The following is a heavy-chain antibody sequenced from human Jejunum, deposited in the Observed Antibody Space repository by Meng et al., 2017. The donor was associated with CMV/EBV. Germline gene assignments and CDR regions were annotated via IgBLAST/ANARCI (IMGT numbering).Heavy chain of an antibody. J-gene: IGHJ4*02. Sequence: SNIYYYWGGSGQPPGGGLEWIGSIFNSEKTSYNSSLKSRVTMSIDTSTNQFSLKLSSVTAADTAAYYCARVRDCNSTGCHYYFDYWGQGTLVTVSS. D-gene: IGHD2-2*01. CDR2: IFNSEKT. V-gene: IGHV4-39*07. CDR3: ARVRDCNSTGCHYYFDY. CDR1: SNIYYY.